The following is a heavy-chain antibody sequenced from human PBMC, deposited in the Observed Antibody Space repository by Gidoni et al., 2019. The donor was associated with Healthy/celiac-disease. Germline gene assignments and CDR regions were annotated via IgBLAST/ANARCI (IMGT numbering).Heavy chain of an antibody. CDR1: GYTFTTYY. CDR3: ARGIAGWYFPSPPYDY. Sequence: QVQLVQSGAEVKKPGASVKVSCKTSGYTFTTYYMHWVRQAPGQGLEWMGIINPSGGSTSYAQKFQGRVTMTRDTSTSTVYMELSSLRSEDTAVYYCARGIAGWYFPSPPYDYWGQGTLVTVSS. V-gene: IGHV1-46*01. D-gene: IGHD6-19*01. CDR2: INPSGGST. J-gene: IGHJ4*02.